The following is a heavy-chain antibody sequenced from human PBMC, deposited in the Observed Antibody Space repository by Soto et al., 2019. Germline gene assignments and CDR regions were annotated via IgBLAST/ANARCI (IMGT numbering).Heavy chain of an antibody. CDR3: AHRADLNGYWNGGYFDF. V-gene: IGHV2-5*02. J-gene: IGHJ4*02. D-gene: IGHD1-1*01. CDR2: IYWDDDK. CDR1: GFSLTARPVG. Sequence: QITLKESGPTRVKPTQTLTLTCTFSGFSLTARPVGVGWIRQPPGKALEGLGIIYWDDDKRYSPSLKSRLTITKDTSKNQVVLTMTNMDPLDTATYYCAHRADLNGYWNGGYFDFWGQGALVTVSS.